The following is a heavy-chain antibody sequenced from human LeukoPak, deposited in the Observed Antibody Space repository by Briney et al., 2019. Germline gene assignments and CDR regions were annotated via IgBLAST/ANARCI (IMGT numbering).Heavy chain of an antibody. D-gene: IGHD4-17*01. CDR3: AREGERLRHWYFDV. V-gene: IGHV3-74*01. CDR2: TNSDDSTT. Sequence: GGSLRLSCAVSGFTFSEYWMHWVRQAPGKGLVWVARTNSDDSTTSYVDSVKGRFTISRDNAKNTLFLQMNSLRAEDTAVYFCAREGERLRHWYFDVWGRGTPVIVSS. J-gene: IGHJ2*01. CDR1: GFTFSEYW.